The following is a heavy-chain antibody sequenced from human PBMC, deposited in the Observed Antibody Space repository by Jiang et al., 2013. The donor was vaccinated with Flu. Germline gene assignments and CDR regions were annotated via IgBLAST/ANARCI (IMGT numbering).Heavy chain of an antibody. Sequence: VQLVESGGGLVQPGGSLRLSCAASGFTFSSYWMSWVRQAPGKGLEWVANIKQDGSEKYYVDSVKGRFTISRDNAKNSLYLQMNSLRAEDTAVYYCARDYDFWSGYYTDYGMDVWGQGTTVTVSS. CDR2: IKQDGSEK. CDR3: ARDYDFWSGYYTDYGMDV. D-gene: IGHD3-3*01. J-gene: IGHJ6*02. V-gene: IGHV3-7*01. CDR1: GFTFSSYW.